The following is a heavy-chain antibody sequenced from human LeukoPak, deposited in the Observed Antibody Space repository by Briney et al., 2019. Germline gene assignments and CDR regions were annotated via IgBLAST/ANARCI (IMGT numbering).Heavy chain of an antibody. V-gene: IGHV3-23*01. J-gene: IGHJ4*02. CDR3: AKEGIFPTYYFDY. Sequence: GGSLRLSCAASGFTFSSYAMSWVRQAPGKGLEWVSAISGSGGSTYYADSVKGRFTISRDKSKNTLYPQMNSLRAEDTAVYYCAKEGIFPTYYFDYWGQGTLVTVSP. CDR1: GFTFSSYA. D-gene: IGHD3-3*01. CDR2: ISGSGGST.